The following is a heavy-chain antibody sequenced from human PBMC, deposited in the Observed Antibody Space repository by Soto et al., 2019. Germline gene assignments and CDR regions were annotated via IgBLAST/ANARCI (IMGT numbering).Heavy chain of an antibody. CDR2: IIPIFGTA. CDR3: AKQMVRTGSDWFDP. CDR1: GGTFSSYA. Sequence: SVKVSCKAAGGTFSSYAISWVRQAPGQGLEWMGGIIPIFGTANYAQKFQGRVTITTDESTSTAYMELSSLRSEDTAVYYCAKQMVRTGSDWFDPWGQGTLVTVSS. D-gene: IGHD6-13*01. V-gene: IGHV1-69*05. J-gene: IGHJ5*02.